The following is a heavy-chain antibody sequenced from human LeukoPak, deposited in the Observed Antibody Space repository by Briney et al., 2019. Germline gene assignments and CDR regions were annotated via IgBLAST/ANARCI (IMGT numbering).Heavy chain of an antibody. V-gene: IGHV3-43*02. CDR1: GFTFDDYA. CDR2: ISGDGGST. Sequence: PGGSLRLSCAASGFTFDDYAMHWVRQAPGKGLEWVSLISGDGGSTYYADSVKGRFTISRDNSKNTLYLQMNSLRAEDTAVYYCAKTYLTGSIYGMDVWGQGTTVTVSS. D-gene: IGHD3-9*01. J-gene: IGHJ6*02. CDR3: AKTYLTGSIYGMDV.